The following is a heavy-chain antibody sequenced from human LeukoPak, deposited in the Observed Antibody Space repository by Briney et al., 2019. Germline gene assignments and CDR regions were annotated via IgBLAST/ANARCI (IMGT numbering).Heavy chain of an antibody. J-gene: IGHJ1*01. Sequence: GGSLRLSCAASGFTFSTYWMHWVRQAPGKGLVWVSRIKSDGSTNYSDSVKGRFTISRDNANNTLSLQMNSLRPEDTGVYYCARAPSEIGGYYPEYFRHWGQGTLVTVSS. CDR2: IKSDGST. D-gene: IGHD3-22*01. CDR3: ARAPSEIGGYYPEYFRH. V-gene: IGHV3-74*01. CDR1: GFTFSTYW.